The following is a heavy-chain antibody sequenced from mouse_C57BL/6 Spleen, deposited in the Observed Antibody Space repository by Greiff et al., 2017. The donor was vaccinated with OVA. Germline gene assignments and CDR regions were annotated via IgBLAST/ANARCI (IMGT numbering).Heavy chain of an antibody. CDR3: AVYYGNLYYFDY. D-gene: IGHD2-1*01. CDR1: GYTFTSYW. Sequence: QVQLQQPGAELVKPGASVQMSCTASGYTFTSYWITWVQQRPGQGLEWIGDIYPGSGSTNYNEKFKSKATLTVDTSSSTAYMQLSSLTSEDSAVYDCAVYYGNLYYFDYWGQGTTLTVSS. J-gene: IGHJ2*01. V-gene: IGHV1-55*01. CDR2: IYPGSGST.